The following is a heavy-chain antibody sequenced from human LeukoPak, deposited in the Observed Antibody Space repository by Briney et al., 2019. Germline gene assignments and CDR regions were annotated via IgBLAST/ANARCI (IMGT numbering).Heavy chain of an antibody. Sequence: PSETLSLTCTVSGGSISSGGYYWSWIRQHPGKGLEWIGYIYYSGSTYYNPSLKSRVTMSVDTSENQFSLKLSSVTAADTAVYYCARGQASSSGYRDPFDYWGQGTLVTVSS. CDR1: GGSISSGGYY. CDR2: IYYSGST. J-gene: IGHJ4*02. CDR3: ARGQASSSGYRDPFDY. D-gene: IGHD3-22*01. V-gene: IGHV4-31*03.